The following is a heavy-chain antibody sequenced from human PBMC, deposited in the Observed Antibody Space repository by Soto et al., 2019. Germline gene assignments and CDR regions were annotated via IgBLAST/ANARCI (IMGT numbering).Heavy chain of an antibody. V-gene: IGHV4-30-2*01. Sequence: PSETLSLTCAVSGGSISSGGYSWSWIRQPPGKGLEWIGYIYHSGSTYYNPSLKSRVTISVDRSKNQFSLKLSSVTAADTAVYYCARRTRDYFDYWGQGTLVTVSS. D-gene: IGHD1-7*01. CDR3: ARRTRDYFDY. J-gene: IGHJ4*02. CDR2: IYHSGST. CDR1: GGSISSGGYS.